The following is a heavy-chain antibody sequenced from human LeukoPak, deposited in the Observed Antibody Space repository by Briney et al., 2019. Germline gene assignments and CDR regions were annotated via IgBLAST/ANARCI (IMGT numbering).Heavy chain of an antibody. CDR1: GGTFSSYA. V-gene: IGHV1-69*13. J-gene: IGHJ4*02. Sequence: VPSVKVSCKASGGTFSSYAISWVRQAPGQGLEWMGGIIPIFGTANYAQKFQGRVTITADESTSTAYMELSSLRSEDTAVYYCARTCSGGSCSNFDYWGQGTLVTVSS. D-gene: IGHD2-15*01. CDR3: ARTCSGGSCSNFDY. CDR2: IIPIFGTA.